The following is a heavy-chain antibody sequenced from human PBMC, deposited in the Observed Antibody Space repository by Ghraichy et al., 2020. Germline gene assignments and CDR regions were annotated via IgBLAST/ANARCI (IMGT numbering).Heavy chain of an antibody. Sequence: SETLSLTCTVSGGSISSSSSYWGWIRQPPGKGLEWIGSIHYSGNIFYNSSLKSRVTIAVDTSKNQFSLKLSSVTAADTAVYYCARHREAAKHQYNWFDPWGQGTLVTVSS. CDR3: ARHREAAKHQYNWFDP. J-gene: IGHJ5*02. CDR2: IHYSGNI. V-gene: IGHV4-39*01. CDR1: GGSISSSSSY. D-gene: IGHD2-15*01.